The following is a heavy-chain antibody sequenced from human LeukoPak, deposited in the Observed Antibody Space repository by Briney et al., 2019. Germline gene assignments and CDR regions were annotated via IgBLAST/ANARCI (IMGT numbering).Heavy chain of an antibody. CDR3: ARERYGDYGGVDY. D-gene: IGHD4-17*01. J-gene: IGHJ4*02. V-gene: IGHV3-74*01. CDR1: GFTFSSYW. Sequence: SGGSLRLSCAASGFTFSSYWMHWVRQAPGKGLVWVSRINSDGSSKSYADSVKGRFTISRDNAKSTLYLQMNSLRAEDTAVYYCARERYGDYGGVDYWGQGTLVTVSS. CDR2: INSDGSSK.